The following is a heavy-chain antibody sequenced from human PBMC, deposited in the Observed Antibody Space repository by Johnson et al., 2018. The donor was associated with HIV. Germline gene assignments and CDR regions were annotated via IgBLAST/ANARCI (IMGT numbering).Heavy chain of an antibody. D-gene: IGHD3-10*01. Sequence: QVQLVESGGGVVQPGGSLRLSCAASGFTFSSYGMHWVRQAPGKGLEWVAFIRYDGSNKYYADSVKGRFTISRDNSKNTLYLQMNSLRAEDTAVYYCAKVIARSTYEGWGSYRDPGAFDIWGQGTMVTVSS. V-gene: IGHV3-30*02. CDR2: IRYDGSNK. J-gene: IGHJ3*02. CDR1: GFTFSSYG. CDR3: AKVIARSTYEGWGSYRDPGAFDI.